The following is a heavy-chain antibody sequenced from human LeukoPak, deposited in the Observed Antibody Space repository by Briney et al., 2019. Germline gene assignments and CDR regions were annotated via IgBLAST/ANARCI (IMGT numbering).Heavy chain of an antibody. CDR1: GGSFSGYY. Sequence: SETLSLTCAVYGGSFSGYYWSWIRQPPGKGLEWIGEINHSGSTNYNPSLKSRVTISVDTSKNQFSLKLSSVTAADTAVYYCARGPRDYGDDQKRKYYFDYWGQGTLATVSS. V-gene: IGHV4-34*01. J-gene: IGHJ4*02. CDR3: ARGPRDYGDDQKRKYYFDY. CDR2: INHSGST. D-gene: IGHD4-17*01.